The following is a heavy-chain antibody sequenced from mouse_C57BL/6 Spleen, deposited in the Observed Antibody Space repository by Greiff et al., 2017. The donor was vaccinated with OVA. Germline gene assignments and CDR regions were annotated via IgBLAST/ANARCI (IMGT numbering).Heavy chain of an antibody. D-gene: IGHD2-1*01. J-gene: IGHJ4*01. V-gene: IGHV5-4*03. CDR2: ISDGGSYT. CDR1: GFTFSSYA. Sequence: DVKLVESGGGLVKPGGSLKLSCAASGFTFSSYAMSWVRQTPEKRLEWVATISDGGSYTYYPDNVKGRFTISRDNAKNNLYLQMSHLKSEDTAMYYCARNGKGAMDYWGQGTSVTVSS. CDR3: ARNGKGAMDY.